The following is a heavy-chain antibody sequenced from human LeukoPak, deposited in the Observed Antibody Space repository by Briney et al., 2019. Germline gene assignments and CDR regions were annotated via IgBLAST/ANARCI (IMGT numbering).Heavy chain of an antibody. J-gene: IGHJ6*02. CDR2: ISSGSTYK. CDR1: GFTFSHYE. D-gene: IGHD3-9*01. Sequence: GGSLRLSCAASGFTFSHYEMNWVRQAPGKGLEWVSSISSGSTYKYYADSVKGRFTISRDSAKNSLFLQMNSLRAEDTAVYYCARDSAAYDILTGWMDVWGQGTTVTVSS. CDR3: ARDSAAYDILTGWMDV. V-gene: IGHV3-21*01.